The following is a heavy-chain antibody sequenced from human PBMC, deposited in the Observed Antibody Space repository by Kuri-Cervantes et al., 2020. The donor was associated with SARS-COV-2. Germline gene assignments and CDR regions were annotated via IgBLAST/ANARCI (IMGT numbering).Heavy chain of an antibody. CDR2: IYHSGST. V-gene: IGHV4-38-2*01. D-gene: IGHD2-15*01. J-gene: IGHJ4*02. CDR1: GYSISSGYY. Sequence: GSLRLSCAVSGYSISSGYYWGWIRQPPGKGLEWIGSIYHSGSTYYNPSLKSRVTISVDTSENQFSLKLSSVTAADTAVYYCARQSDSVDYWGQGTLVTVSS. CDR3: ARQSDSVDY.